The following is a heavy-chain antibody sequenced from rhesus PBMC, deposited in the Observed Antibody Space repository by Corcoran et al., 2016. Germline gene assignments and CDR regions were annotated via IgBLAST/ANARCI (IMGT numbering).Heavy chain of an antibody. V-gene: IGHV4-127*01. J-gene: IGHJ4*01. CDR1: GYSISSGYG. Sequence: QVQLQESGPGLVKPSETLSLTCAVSGYSISSGYGWNWIRQPPGKRLEWIGYIGGTSCSTNYNPSLKCRVTISKDTSNNQFSLKLSSWTASDTAVYYCARTLSRDYWGQGVLVTVSS. CDR3: ARTLSRDY. CDR2: IGGTSCST. D-gene: IGHD2-39*01.